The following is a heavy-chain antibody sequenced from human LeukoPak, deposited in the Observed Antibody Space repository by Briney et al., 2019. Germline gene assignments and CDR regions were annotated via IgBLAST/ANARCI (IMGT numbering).Heavy chain of an antibody. V-gene: IGHV1-46*01. CDR1: GYSFTNYY. Sequence: ASVKVSCKASGYSFTNYYIHWVRQAPGQGLEWMGIINPSDGNTRYAQKFQGRVAMTRDTSTSTVYMELSSLISEDTAVYYCAREGKGIVDSSGYHFDHWGQEILVTVSS. D-gene: IGHD3-22*01. CDR2: INPSDGNT. J-gene: IGHJ4*02. CDR3: AREGKGIVDSSGYHFDH.